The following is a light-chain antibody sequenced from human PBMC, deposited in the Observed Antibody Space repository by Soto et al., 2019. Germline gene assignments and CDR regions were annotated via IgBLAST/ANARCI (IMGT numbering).Light chain of an antibody. V-gene: IGKV3-20*01. J-gene: IGKJ1*01. CDR3: QQYGSSPWT. Sequence: ELVLTQSQGTLSLSPGERATLSCRASQSVSSNYLAWYQQKPGQAPRPLIYGASSKATGIPDRFSGSGAGTDFTLTISTLESEDFAVYYCQQYGSSPWTFCQGTKVEIK. CDR1: QSVSSNY. CDR2: GAS.